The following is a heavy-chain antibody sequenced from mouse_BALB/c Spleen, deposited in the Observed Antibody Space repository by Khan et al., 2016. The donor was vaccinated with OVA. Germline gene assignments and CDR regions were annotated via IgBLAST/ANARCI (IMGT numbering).Heavy chain of an antibody. V-gene: IGHV1S132*01. CDR3: ATCYFGSYEFAY. J-gene: IGHJ3*01. Sequence: VQLQESGAELVKPGASVKLSCKTSGYTFTSYWIQWVKQRPGQGLEWIGQIFPGSGTTYYNENFKGKATLTVDTSSNKAYMQLSSLTSEASAVYYCATCYFGSYEFAYWGQGTLVTVSP. D-gene: IGHD2-1*01. CDR2: IFPGSGTT. CDR1: GYTFTSYW.